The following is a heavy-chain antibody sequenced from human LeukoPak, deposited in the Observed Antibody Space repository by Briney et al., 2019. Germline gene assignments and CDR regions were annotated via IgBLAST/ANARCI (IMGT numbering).Heavy chain of an antibody. CDR1: GFTFSSYA. V-gene: IGHV3-30*04. CDR2: ISYDGSNK. J-gene: IGHJ4*02. CDR3: ARDISSGRYYFDY. D-gene: IGHD6-19*01. Sequence: GGSLRLSCAASGFTFSSYAMHWVRQAPGKGLEWVAVISYDGSNKYYADSVKGRFTISRDNSKNTLYLRMNSLRAEDTAVYYYARDISSGRYYFDYWGQGTLVTVSS.